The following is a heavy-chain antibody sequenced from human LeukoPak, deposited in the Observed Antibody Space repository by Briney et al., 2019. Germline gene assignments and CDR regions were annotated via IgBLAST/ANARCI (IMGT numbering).Heavy chain of an antibody. J-gene: IGHJ6*03. V-gene: IGHV4-59*01. CDR2: IYYSGST. CDR3: ARDAAGTYYYYYMDV. D-gene: IGHD6-19*01. CDR1: GGSFSSYY. Sequence: PSETLSLTCAVYGGSFSSYYWSWIRQPPGKGLEWIGYIYYSGSTNYNPSLKSRVTISVDTSKNQFSLKLSSVTAADTAVYYCARDAAGTYYYYYMDVWGKGTTVTVSS.